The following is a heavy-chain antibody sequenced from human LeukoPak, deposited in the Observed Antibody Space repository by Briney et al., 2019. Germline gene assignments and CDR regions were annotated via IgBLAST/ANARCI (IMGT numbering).Heavy chain of an antibody. CDR2: IWYDGSNK. V-gene: IGHV3-33*06. CDR1: GFTFSSYG. CDR3: AKGVEASGSYSPRDNWFDP. J-gene: IGHJ5*02. Sequence: PGRSLRLSCAASGFTFSSYGMHWVRQAPGKGLEWVAVIWYDGSNKYYADSVKGRFTISRDNSKNTLYLQMNSLRAEDTAVYYCAKGVEASGSYSPRDNWFDPWGQGTLVTVSS. D-gene: IGHD3-10*01.